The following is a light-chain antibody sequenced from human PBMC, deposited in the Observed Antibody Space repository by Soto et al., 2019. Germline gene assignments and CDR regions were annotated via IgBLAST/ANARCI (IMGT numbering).Light chain of an antibody. V-gene: IGLV7-46*01. Sequence: QAVVTQEPSLTVSPGGTVTLTCGSSTGAVTSGHYPYWFQQKPGQAPRTLIYDTSNKHSWTPDRFSGSLLGGKAALTLSGAQTEDEAEYYCLLSYSGARPYVVFGGGTKVTVL. CDR2: DTS. CDR1: TGAVTSGHY. CDR3: LLSYSGARPYVV. J-gene: IGLJ2*01.